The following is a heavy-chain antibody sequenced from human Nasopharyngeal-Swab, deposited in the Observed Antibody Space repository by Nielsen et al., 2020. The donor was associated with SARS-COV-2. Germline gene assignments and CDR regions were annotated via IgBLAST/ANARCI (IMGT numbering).Heavy chain of an antibody. D-gene: IGHD4-23*01. CDR3: ARELRSGGVVTPLEH. CDR2: ISSTSRYI. Sequence: GGSLRLSCAASGFTFSSYWMSWVRQAPGKGLEWVSSISSTSRYIYDADSMKGRFTISRDNAKNTLYLQMNSLRAEDTAVYYCARELRSGGVVTPLEHWGQGSLVSVSS. CDR1: GFTFSSYW. V-gene: IGHV3-21*01. J-gene: IGHJ1*01.